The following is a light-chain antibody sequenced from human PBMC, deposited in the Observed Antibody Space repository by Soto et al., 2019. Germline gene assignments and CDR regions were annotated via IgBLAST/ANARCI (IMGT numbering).Light chain of an antibody. Sequence: QSALTQPASVSGSLGQSISISCTEDSSDLTYNSVSWYQHHPHKAPKLIIYDVSYRPSGVSTRFSGSQSAGSASLTISGLQAEDEADYYCSSSTPTRGLVFGSVTKLTVL. J-gene: IGLJ1*01. CDR2: DVS. CDR3: SSSTPTRGLV. V-gene: IGLV2-14*01. CDR1: SSDLTYNS.